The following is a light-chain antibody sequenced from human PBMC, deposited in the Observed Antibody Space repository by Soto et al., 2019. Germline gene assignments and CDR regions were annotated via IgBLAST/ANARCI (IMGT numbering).Light chain of an antibody. CDR2: GAS. J-gene: IGKJ1*01. V-gene: IGKV3D-20*02. Sequence: EIVLTQSPGTLSLSPGERATLSCRASHSVSSSYLAWYQQKPGQAPRLLIYGASSRATGIPDRFSGSGSGTDFTLTISSLEPEDFAVYYCQHRSNWPSWTFGEGTKVDI. CDR3: QHRSNWPSWT. CDR1: HSVSSSY.